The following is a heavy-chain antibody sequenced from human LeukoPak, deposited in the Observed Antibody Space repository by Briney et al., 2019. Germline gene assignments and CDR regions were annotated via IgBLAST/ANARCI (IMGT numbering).Heavy chain of an antibody. D-gene: IGHD3-16*01. J-gene: IGHJ4*02. Sequence: SETLSLTCAVYGGSFSNYYWSWIRQPPGKGLEWIGEINHSGSTHYNPSLKSRVTMSVDTSKNQFSLRLSSVTAADTAVYYCASQYYDTGGFSPFDYWGQGTLVTVSS. CDR3: ASQYYDTGGFSPFDY. CDR1: GGSFSNYY. V-gene: IGHV4-34*01. CDR2: INHSGST.